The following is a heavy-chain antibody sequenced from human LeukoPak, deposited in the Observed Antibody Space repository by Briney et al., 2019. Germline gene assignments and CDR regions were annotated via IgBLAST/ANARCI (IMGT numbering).Heavy chain of an antibody. V-gene: IGHV6-1*01. CDR1: GDSVSSNSAA. CDR3: ARAAPSIAVGGDYLDY. D-gene: IGHD6-19*01. Sequence: SQTLSLTCAISGDSVSSNSAAWNWIRQSPSRGLEWLGRTYYGSKWYNDYAVSVKSRITINPDTSKNQFSLQLNSVTPEVTAVYYCARAAPSIAVGGDYLDYWGQGTLVTVSS. CDR2: TYYGSKWYN. J-gene: IGHJ4*02.